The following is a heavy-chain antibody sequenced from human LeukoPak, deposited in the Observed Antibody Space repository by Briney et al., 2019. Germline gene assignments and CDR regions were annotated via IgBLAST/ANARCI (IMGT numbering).Heavy chain of an antibody. CDR1: GYTFTGYY. Sequence: ASVKVSCKASGYTFTGYYMHWVRQAPGQGLEWMGWINPNSGGTNYAQKFQGRVTMTRDTSISTAYMELSRLRSDGTAVYYCAKPQGPAYYYDSSGYYSDYYYGMDVWGQGTTVTVSS. V-gene: IGHV1-2*02. CDR2: INPNSGGT. CDR3: AKPQGPAYYYDSSGYYSDYYYGMDV. D-gene: IGHD3-22*01. J-gene: IGHJ6*02.